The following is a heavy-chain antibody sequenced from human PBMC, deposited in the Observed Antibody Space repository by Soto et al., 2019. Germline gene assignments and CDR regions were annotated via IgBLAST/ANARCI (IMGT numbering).Heavy chain of an antibody. J-gene: IGHJ4*02. D-gene: IGHD5-12*01. V-gene: IGHV2-5*02. CDR3: AHIVVAALGYYFDY. Sequence: HITLKESGPTLVKPTQTLALTCTFSGYSLSSTRMAVGWIRQPPGKALEWLALIYWDDDKRYSPFLKSRLTITKDTSKNQVVLTMSNMDPVDTARYYCAHIVVAALGYYFDYWGQGTLVTVSS. CDR1: GYSLSSTRMA. CDR2: IYWDDDK.